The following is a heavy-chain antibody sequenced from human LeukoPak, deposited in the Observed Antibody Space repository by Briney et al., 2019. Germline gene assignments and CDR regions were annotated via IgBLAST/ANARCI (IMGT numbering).Heavy chain of an antibody. J-gene: IGHJ4*02. Sequence: SETLSLTCTVHGEFFGGSYWNWIRQSPGKGLEWIGEINHSGNTNYNPSLKSRVTISVDTSQKQFSLRLSSVTAADTAVYYCARGLYLTTRGGAAAGFLDYWGQGTLVTVSS. CDR3: ARGLYLTTRGGAAAGFLDY. D-gene: IGHD6-13*01. CDR1: GEFFGGSY. V-gene: IGHV4-34*01. CDR2: INHSGNT.